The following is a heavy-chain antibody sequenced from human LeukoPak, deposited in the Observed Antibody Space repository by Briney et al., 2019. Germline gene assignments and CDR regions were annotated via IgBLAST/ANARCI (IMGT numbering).Heavy chain of an antibody. J-gene: IGHJ4*02. CDR1: GFTFSSYA. Sequence: GGSLRLSCAASGFTFSSYAMSWVRQAPGKGLEWVSSVSGSGGYTYYAGSVKGRFTISRDNSKNTLYLQMNSLRAEDTAIYYCAKGRPNYYDSSGHYYRRDGDYWGQGTLVTVSS. D-gene: IGHD3-22*01. CDR3: AKGRPNYYDSSGHYYRRDGDY. V-gene: IGHV3-23*01. CDR2: VSGSGGYT.